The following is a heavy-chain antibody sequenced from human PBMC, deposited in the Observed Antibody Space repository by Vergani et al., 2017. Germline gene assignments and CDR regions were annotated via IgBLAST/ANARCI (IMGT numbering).Heavy chain of an antibody. J-gene: IGHJ5*02. CDR2: IYYSGST. D-gene: IGHD3-3*01. CDR3: ASDFWSGYYPRGWFDP. CDR1: GGSISSGGYY. Sequence: QVQLQESGPGLVKPSQTLSLTCTVSGGSISSGGYYLSWIRQHPGKGLEWIGYIYYSGSTYYNPSLKSRVTISVDTSKNQFSLKLSSVTAADTAVYYCASDFWSGYYPRGWFDPWGQGTLVTVSS. V-gene: IGHV4-31*03.